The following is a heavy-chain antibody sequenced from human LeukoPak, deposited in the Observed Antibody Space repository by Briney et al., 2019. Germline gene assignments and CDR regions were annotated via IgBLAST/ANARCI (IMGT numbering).Heavy chain of an antibody. V-gene: IGHV3-23*01. CDR2: ISGSGGST. CDR3: AKDVGYYGSGSYYYS. CDR1: GFTFSSHA. D-gene: IGHD3-10*01. J-gene: IGHJ4*02. Sequence: GGSLRLSCAASGFTFSSHAMSWVRQAPGKGLEWVSAISGSGGSTYYADSVKGRFTISRDNSKNTLYLQMNSLRAEDTAVYYCAKDVGYYGSGSYYYSWGQGTLVTVSS.